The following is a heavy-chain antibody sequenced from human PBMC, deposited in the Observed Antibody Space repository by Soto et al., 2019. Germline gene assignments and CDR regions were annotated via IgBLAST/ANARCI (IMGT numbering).Heavy chain of an antibody. V-gene: IGHV4-39*01. CDR3: ARHPLFDYYDSSGLRRYYFDY. CDR2: IYYSGST. Sequence: QLQLQESGPGLVKPSETLSLTCTVSGGSISSSSYYWGWIRQPPGKGLEWIGRIYYSGSTYYNPSLKSRVTISVDTSKNQFSLKLSSVTAADTAVYYCARHPLFDYYDSSGLRRYYFDYWGQGTLVTVSS. D-gene: IGHD3-22*01. CDR1: GGSISSSSYY. J-gene: IGHJ4*02.